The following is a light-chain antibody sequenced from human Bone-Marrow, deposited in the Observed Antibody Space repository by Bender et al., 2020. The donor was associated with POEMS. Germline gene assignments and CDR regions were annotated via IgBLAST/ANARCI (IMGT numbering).Light chain of an antibody. Sequence: SYELTQAPSVSVSPGQTARITCSGDALPDQYAYWYQQRPGQAPLLLIFRDNERPSGIPDRLSGSSSGTTVTLTINAVQAEDEADYYCQSADRTGTFWVFGGGTRLTVL. J-gene: IGLJ3*02. CDR1: ALPDQY. CDR3: QSADRTGTFWV. V-gene: IGLV3-25*03. CDR2: RDN.